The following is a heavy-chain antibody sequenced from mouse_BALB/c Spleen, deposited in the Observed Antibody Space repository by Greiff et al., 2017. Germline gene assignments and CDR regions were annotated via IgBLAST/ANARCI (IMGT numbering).Heavy chain of an antibody. J-gene: IGHJ2*01. Sequence: EVQLVESGGDLVKPGGSLKLSCAASGFTFSSYGMSWVRQTPDKRLEWVATISSGGSYTYYPDSVKGRFTISRDNAKNTLYLQMSSLKSEDTAMYYCARRGYYDYDEDYFDYWGQGTTLTVSS. CDR1: GFTFSSYG. CDR2: ISSGGSYT. CDR3: ARRGYYDYDEDYFDY. V-gene: IGHV5-6*01. D-gene: IGHD2-4*01.